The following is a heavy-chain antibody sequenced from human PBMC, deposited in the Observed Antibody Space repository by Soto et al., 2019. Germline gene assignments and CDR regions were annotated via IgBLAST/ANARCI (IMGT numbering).Heavy chain of an antibody. CDR3: AHLIHGYSISWYYEGNDAFDI. J-gene: IGHJ3*02. CDR1: GFSLSTSGVG. CDR2: IYWNDDK. Sequence: QITLKESGPTLVKPTQTLTLTCTFSGFSLSTSGVGVGWIRQPPGKALEWLALIYWNDDKGYSPSLKSRLTTTNYTYKNQVVLTVTYKDPVDTASYYCAHLIHGYSISWYYEGNDAFDIWGQGTMVTVSS. D-gene: IGHD6-13*01. V-gene: IGHV2-5*01.